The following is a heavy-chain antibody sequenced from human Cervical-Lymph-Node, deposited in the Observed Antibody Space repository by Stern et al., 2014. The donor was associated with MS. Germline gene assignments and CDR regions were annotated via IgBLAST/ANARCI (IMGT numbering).Heavy chain of an antibody. J-gene: IGHJ4*02. D-gene: IGHD2-8*01. CDR1: GDTFTRNG. CDR2: INANNGDT. Sequence: QVQLVQSGMEVKKAGASVKVSCKASGDTFTRNGFSWVRQAPGQGLEWLGWINANNGDTPYAERFQGRVTMTTDTSTSTAYMELRSLRSDDTAMYYCARNPPDCSDGVCYIDTYFDHWGQGTLVTVFS. CDR3: ARNPPDCSDGVCYIDTYFDH. V-gene: IGHV1-18*04.